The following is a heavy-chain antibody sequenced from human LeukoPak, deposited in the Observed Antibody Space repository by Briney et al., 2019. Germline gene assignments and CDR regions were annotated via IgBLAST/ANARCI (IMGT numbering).Heavy chain of an antibody. CDR1: DGSISTYA. V-gene: IGHV4-59*01. J-gene: IGHJ3*02. CDR3: ARATKADDFWSGYPGVFDI. D-gene: IGHD3-3*01. Sequence: SETPSLTCTVSDGSISTYAWNWIRQPPGKTLEWIGYIFYSGNTNYNPSLESRLTMSVDTSKNQFSLNLISVTAANTAVYYCARATKADDFWSGYPGVFDIWGQGTMVTVS. CDR2: IFYSGNT.